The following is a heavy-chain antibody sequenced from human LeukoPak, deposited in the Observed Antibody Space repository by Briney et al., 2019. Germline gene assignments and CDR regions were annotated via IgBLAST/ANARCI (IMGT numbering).Heavy chain of an antibody. Sequence: SQTLSLTCTVSGGSISSGSYYWSWIRQPAGKGLEWIGRLYTSGSTNFNPSLKSRVTISVDTSKNQFSLKLSSMTAADTAVYYCARGPYYAFWSGYPYFDYWGQGTLVTVSS. CDR1: GGSISSGSYY. J-gene: IGHJ4*02. D-gene: IGHD3-3*01. CDR2: LYTSGST. CDR3: ARGPYYAFWSGYPYFDY. V-gene: IGHV4-61*02.